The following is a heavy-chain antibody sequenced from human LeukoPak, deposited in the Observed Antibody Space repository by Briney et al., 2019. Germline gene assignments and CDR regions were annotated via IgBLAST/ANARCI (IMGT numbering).Heavy chain of an antibody. CDR1: GFTFSNAW. J-gene: IGHJ4*02. V-gene: IGHV3-15*01. D-gene: IGHD2-21*01. CDR3: TTNAVLIEVEIFDY. Sequence: PGGSLRLSCAASGFTFSNAWMSWVRQAPGKGLEWVGRIKSKTDGGTTDYAAPVKGRFTISRDDSKNTLYLQMNSLKTEDTAVYYCTTNAVLIEVEIFDYWGQGTLVTVSS. CDR2: IKSKTDGGTT.